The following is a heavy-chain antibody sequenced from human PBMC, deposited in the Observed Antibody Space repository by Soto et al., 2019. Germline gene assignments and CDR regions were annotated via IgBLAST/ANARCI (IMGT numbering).Heavy chain of an antibody. V-gene: IGHV1-3*01. Sequence: ASVKVSCKASGYMFTKSAMHWVRQAPGQRLEWMGWINAGNGNTKYSQRFQGRVTITRDTSASTAYMELSSLRSEDTAVYYCARHYYGSGSYLYYYYGMDVWGQGTTVTASS. CDR3: ARHYYGSGSYLYYYYGMDV. CDR2: INAGNGNT. CDR1: GYMFTKSA. J-gene: IGHJ6*02. D-gene: IGHD3-10*01.